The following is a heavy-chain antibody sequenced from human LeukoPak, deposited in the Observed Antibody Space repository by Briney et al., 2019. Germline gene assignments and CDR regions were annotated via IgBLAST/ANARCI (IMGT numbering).Heavy chain of an antibody. D-gene: IGHD6-19*01. Sequence: GGSLRLACAASGFTFSSYSMNWVRQAPGKGLEWVSSISSSSSYIYYGDSVKGRFTISRDNAKNSLYLQMNSLRAEDTAVYYCARAGYSNGWDFWGQGTLVTVSS. J-gene: IGHJ4*02. CDR3: ARAGYSNGWDF. V-gene: IGHV3-21*04. CDR1: GFTFSSYS. CDR2: ISSSSSYI.